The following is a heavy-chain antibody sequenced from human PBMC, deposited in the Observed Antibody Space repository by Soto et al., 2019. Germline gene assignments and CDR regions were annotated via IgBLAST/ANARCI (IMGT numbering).Heavy chain of an antibody. CDR2: INPNGGST. CDR1: GDGYTSKS. Sequence: GDGYTSKSRRWPCQAPRQRLEWMGMINPNGGSTSYAQSLQGRVTMTRDTSTSTIYMDLSSLRSEDTSVYYCVRSEEVLYFSPSAYRGHRTPVPVTS. J-gene: IGHJ4*01. D-gene: IGHD3-10*01. V-gene: IGHV1-46*01. CDR3: VRSEEVLYFSPSAY.